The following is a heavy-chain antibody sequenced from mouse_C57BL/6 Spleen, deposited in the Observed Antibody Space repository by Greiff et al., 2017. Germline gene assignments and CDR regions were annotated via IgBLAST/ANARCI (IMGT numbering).Heavy chain of an antibody. D-gene: IGHD1-1*01. CDR1: GYTFTSYG. CDR2: IYPRSGNT. J-gene: IGHJ1*03. V-gene: IGHV1-81*01. CDR3: ARDYGSSPNWYFDV. Sequence: VQLVESGAELARPGASVKLSCKASGYTFTSYGISWVKQRTGQGLEWIGEIYPRSGNTYYNEKFKGKATLTADKSSSTAYMELRSLTSEDSAVYFCARDYGSSPNWYFDVWGTGTTVTVSS.